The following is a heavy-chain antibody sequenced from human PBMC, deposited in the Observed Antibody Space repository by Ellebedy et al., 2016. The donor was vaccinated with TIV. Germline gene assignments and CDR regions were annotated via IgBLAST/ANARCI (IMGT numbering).Heavy chain of an antibody. CDR1: GFTFSDYY. D-gene: IGHD3-10*01. CDR2: ITHKSVI. Sequence: GESLKISCAASGFTFSDYYMNWIRQTPGKGLEWVSYITHKSVISYADFVKGRFTISRDNAENSLYLQMNSLRAEDTAVYYCASPPGVVALWGQGTLVTVSS. J-gene: IGHJ4*02. V-gene: IGHV3-69-1*01. CDR3: ASPPGVVAL.